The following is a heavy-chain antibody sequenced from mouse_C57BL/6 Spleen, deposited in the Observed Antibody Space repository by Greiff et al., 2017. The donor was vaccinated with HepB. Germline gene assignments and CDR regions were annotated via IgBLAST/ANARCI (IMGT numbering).Heavy chain of an antibody. CDR2: IHPNSGSN. CDR1: GYTFTSYW. Sequence: QVQLQQSGAELVKPGASVKLSCKASGYTFTSYWMHWVKQRPGQGLEWIGMIHPNSGSNNYNDKLKSKATLTVDKSSSKAYMQLSSLTSEDSAVYYCARESPTGTAWYFYVWGTGTTVTVSS. V-gene: IGHV1-64*01. J-gene: IGHJ1*03. CDR3: ARESPTGTAWYFYV. D-gene: IGHD4-1*01.